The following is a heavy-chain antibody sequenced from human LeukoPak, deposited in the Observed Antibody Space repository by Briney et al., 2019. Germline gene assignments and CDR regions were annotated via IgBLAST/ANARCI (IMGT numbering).Heavy chain of an antibody. Sequence: GGSLRLSCAASGFTFSSYGMHWVRQAPGKGLEWVAVIWYDGKNKYYADSVRGRFTISRDNSKNTLYLQMNSLRAEDTATYYCAKVGYCTNNCFRTHDYWGQGALVTVSS. CDR2: IWYDGKNK. CDR3: AKVGYCTNNCFRTHDY. V-gene: IGHV3-33*06. CDR1: GFTFSSYG. D-gene: IGHD2-8*01. J-gene: IGHJ4*02.